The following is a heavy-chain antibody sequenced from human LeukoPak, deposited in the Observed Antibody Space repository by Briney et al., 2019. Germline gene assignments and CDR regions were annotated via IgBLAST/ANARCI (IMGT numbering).Heavy chain of an antibody. Sequence: PSETLSLTCTVSGGSISSSSYYWGWIRQPPGKGLEWIGSIYYSGSTYYNPSLKSRVTISVDTSKIQFSLKLTSVTAADTAVYYCARHNHGWLLAAGIDYWGQGTLVTVSS. V-gene: IGHV4-39*01. D-gene: IGHD5-24*01. J-gene: IGHJ4*02. CDR1: GGSISSSSYY. CDR2: IYYSGST. CDR3: ARHNHGWLLAAGIDY.